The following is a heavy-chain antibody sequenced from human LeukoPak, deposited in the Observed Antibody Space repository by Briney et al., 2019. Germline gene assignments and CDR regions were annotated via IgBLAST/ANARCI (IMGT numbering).Heavy chain of an antibody. CDR3: ARDPSSGWYLKGWFDP. V-gene: IGHV3-21*01. CDR2: ISSSSSYI. Sequence: KTGGSLRLSCAASGFTFSNYDMNWVRQAPGKGLEWVSSISSSSSYIYYADSVKGRFTISRDNAKNSLYLQMNSLRAEDTAVYYCARDPSSGWYLKGWFDPWGQGTLVTVSS. CDR1: GFTFSNYD. D-gene: IGHD6-19*01. J-gene: IGHJ5*02.